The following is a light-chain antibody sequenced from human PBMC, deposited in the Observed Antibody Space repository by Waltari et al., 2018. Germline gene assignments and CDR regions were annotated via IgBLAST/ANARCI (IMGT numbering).Light chain of an antibody. CDR2: EVS. CDR3: SSYAGSNNLV. Sequence: QSALTQPPSASGSPGQSVTISCTGTSSDVGGYNYVSWYQQHPGKAPKLMIYEVSKRPSGVPDRVAGSKSGKTASLTVSGLQAEDEADYYCSSYAGSNNLVFGGGTKLTVL. V-gene: IGLV2-8*01. CDR1: SSDVGGYNY. J-gene: IGLJ3*02.